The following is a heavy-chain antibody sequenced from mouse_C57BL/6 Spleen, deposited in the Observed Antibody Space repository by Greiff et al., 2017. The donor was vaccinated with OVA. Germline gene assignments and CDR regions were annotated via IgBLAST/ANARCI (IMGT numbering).Heavy chain of an antibody. CDR1: GFTFSDYG. V-gene: IGHV5-17*01. CDR2: ISSGSSTI. Sequence: EVKLMESGGGLVKPGGSLKLSCAASGFTFSDYGMHWVRQAPEKGLEWVAYISSGSSTIYYADTVKGRFTISRDNAKNTLFLQMTSLRSEDTAMYYCARPRYGSSPSAMDYWGQGTSVTVSS. J-gene: IGHJ4*01. D-gene: IGHD1-1*01. CDR3: ARPRYGSSPSAMDY.